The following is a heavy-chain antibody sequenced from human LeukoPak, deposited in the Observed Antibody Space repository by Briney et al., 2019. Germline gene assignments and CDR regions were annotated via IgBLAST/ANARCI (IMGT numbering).Heavy chain of an antibody. CDR1: GYTFTGYY. Sequence: ASVKASCKASGYTFTGYYMHSVRQAPGQGLEWMGRINPNSGGTNYAQKFQGRVTMTRDTSISTAYMELSRLRSDDTAVHYCARDRSSGWYEHPFDYWGQGTMVTVSS. CDR3: ARDRSSGWYEHPFDY. J-gene: IGHJ4*02. CDR2: INPNSGGT. V-gene: IGHV1-2*06. D-gene: IGHD6-19*01.